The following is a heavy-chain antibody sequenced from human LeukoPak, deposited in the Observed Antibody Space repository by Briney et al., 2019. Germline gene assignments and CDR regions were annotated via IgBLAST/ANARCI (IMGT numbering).Heavy chain of an antibody. CDR3: ARGATTGYYPY. J-gene: IGHJ4*02. CDR1: GFTFSSYA. CDR2: ISYDGSNK. V-gene: IGHV3-30*04. Sequence: PGRSLRLSCAASGFTFSSYAMHWVRQAPGKGRGWVAVISYDGSNKYYADSVKGRFTISRDNSKNTLYLQMNSLTAEDTAVYYCARGATTGYYPYWGQGTLVTVSS. D-gene: IGHD3-9*01.